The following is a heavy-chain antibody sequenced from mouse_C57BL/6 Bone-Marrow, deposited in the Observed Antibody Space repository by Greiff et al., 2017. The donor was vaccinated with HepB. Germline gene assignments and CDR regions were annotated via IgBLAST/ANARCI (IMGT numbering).Heavy chain of an antibody. V-gene: IGHV8-8*01. CDR2: IWWDDDK. Sequence: QVTLKVSGPGILQPSQTLSLTCSFSGFSLSTFGMGVGWIRQPSGKGLEWLAHIWWDDDKYYNPALKSRLTISKDTSKNQVFLKIANVDTADTATYYCARITLLYYDYDKVFAYWGQGTLVTVSA. CDR1: GFSLSTFGMG. CDR3: ARITLLYYDYDKVFAY. J-gene: IGHJ3*01. D-gene: IGHD2-4*01.